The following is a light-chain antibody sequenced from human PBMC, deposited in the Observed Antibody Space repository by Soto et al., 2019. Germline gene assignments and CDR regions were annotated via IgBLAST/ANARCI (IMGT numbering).Light chain of an antibody. CDR3: RLYASETAYV. J-gene: IGLJ1*01. V-gene: IGLV2-18*01. CDR1: STDFVSYKR. Sequence: QSVLAQPASVSGSPGQSVTISCTGTSTDFVSYKRVSWYQQPPGTAPKLMIYEVSKRPSGVPDRFSGSKSGNTASLTISGLQAADEADYYCRLYASETAYVFGPGTKVTVL. CDR2: EVS.